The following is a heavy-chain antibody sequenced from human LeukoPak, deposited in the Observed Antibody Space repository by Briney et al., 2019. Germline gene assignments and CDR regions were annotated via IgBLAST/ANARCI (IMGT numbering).Heavy chain of an antibody. Sequence: GGSLRLSCAASGFTVSSNYMSWVRQAPGKGLEWVSVIYSGGSTYYADSVKGRFTISRDNSKNTLYLQMNSLRAEDTAVYYCAKDFGRSGSYYTPTYYFDYWGQGTLVTVSS. CDR1: GFTVSSNY. CDR2: IYSGGST. J-gene: IGHJ4*02. V-gene: IGHV3-53*01. D-gene: IGHD1-26*01. CDR3: AKDFGRSGSYYTPTYYFDY.